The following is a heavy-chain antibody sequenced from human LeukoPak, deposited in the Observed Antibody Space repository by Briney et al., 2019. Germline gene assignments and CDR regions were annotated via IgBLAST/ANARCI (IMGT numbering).Heavy chain of an antibody. CDR3: ARVKGVRFLEWLLKGGYYYMDV. J-gene: IGHJ6*03. V-gene: IGHV4-59*01. CDR2: IYYSGST. Sequence: SEALSLTCTVSGGSISSYYWSWIRQPPGKGLEWIGYIYYSGSTNYNPSLKSRVTISVDTSKNQFSLKLSSVTAADTAVYYCARVKGVRFLEWLLKGGYYYMDVWGKGTTVTVSS. CDR1: GGSISSYY. D-gene: IGHD3-3*01.